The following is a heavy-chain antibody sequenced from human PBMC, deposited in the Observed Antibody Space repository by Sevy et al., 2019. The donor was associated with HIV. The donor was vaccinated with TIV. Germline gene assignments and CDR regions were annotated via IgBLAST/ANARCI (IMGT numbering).Heavy chain of an antibody. CDR3: TSYDFWSGYAFDP. CDR1: GFTFSNAW. J-gene: IGHJ5*02. D-gene: IGHD3-3*01. Sequence: GGSLRLSCAASGFTFSNAWMSWVRQAPGKGLEWVGRIKSKTDGGTPDCAAPVKGRFTISRDDSKNTLYLQMNSLKTEDTAVYYCTSYDFWSGYAFDPWGQRTLVTVSS. CDR2: IKSKTDGGTP. V-gene: IGHV3-15*01.